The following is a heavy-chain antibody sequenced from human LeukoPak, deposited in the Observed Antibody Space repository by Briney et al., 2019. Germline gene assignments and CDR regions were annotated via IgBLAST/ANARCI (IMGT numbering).Heavy chain of an antibody. D-gene: IGHD4-17*01. Sequence: GSLSLSCVAYGFNFRDYSMNWVRQAPGKGLEWVANIKQDGSEKYYVDSVKGRFTISRDNAKNTLYLQMNSLRAEDTAVYYCARDRYGDFDWGQGTLVTVSS. CDR3: ARDRYGDFD. CDR2: IKQDGSEK. J-gene: IGHJ4*02. CDR1: GFNFRDYS. V-gene: IGHV3-7*01.